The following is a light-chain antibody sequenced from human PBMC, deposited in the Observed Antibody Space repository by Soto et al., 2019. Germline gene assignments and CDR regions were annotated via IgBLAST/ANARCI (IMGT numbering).Light chain of an antibody. CDR2: GAS. CDR1: QSVSRN. Sequence: EIVMTQSPATLSVSPGERATLSCRASQSVSRNLAWYQQKPGQAPRLLIYGASARATGIPARFSGSGSGTEFTLTISRLQSADFAIYDCQQYNNWPPGTFGQGTKLEIK. CDR3: QQYNNWPPGT. V-gene: IGKV3-15*01. J-gene: IGKJ2*01.